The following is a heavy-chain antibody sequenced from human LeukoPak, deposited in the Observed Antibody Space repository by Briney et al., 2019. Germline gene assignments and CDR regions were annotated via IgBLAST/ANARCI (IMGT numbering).Heavy chain of an antibody. V-gene: IGHV3-30*18. CDR1: KVTFSHYG. CDR2: ISGDGSIK. CDR3: VKEYHSRGFGAYFDY. D-gene: IGHD3-3*01. Sequence: GGSLRLSCSAAKVTFSHYGVQWVRQAPCKGLEWVVVISGDGSIKIYADSVKGRFTLSRDNSINTVDLQMNSLRAEDTAVYYCVKEYHSRGFGAYFDYWGQGTLITVSS. J-gene: IGHJ4*02.